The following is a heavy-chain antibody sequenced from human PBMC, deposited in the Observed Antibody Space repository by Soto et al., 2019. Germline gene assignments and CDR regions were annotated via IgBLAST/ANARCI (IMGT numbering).Heavy chain of an antibody. D-gene: IGHD3-10*01. CDR2: IKQNGREK. CDR3: VRGRGDY. CDR1: GFTFSNSW. Sequence: VSLRLSCEASGFTFSNSWMSWVRQAPGKGLEWVANIKQNGREKYYVDSVKGRFTISRDNAKNSLSLQMNSLRAEDTAVYYCVRGRGDYWGQGTLVTVSS. V-gene: IGHV3-7*01. J-gene: IGHJ4*02.